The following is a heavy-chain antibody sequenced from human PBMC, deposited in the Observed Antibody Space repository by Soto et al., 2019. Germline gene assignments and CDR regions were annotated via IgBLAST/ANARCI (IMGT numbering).Heavy chain of an antibody. J-gene: IGHJ4*02. V-gene: IGHV4-4*02. Sequence: QVQLQESGPGLVKPSGTLSLTCAVSSGSISSSNWWSWVRQPPGKGLEWIGEIYHSGSTNYNPSLKSRVTIPVDKSKNQFSLKLSSVTAADTAVYYCAKYPSGSSYFDYWGQGTLVTVSS. D-gene: IGHD3-10*01. CDR3: AKYPSGSSYFDY. CDR1: SGSISSSNW. CDR2: IYHSGST.